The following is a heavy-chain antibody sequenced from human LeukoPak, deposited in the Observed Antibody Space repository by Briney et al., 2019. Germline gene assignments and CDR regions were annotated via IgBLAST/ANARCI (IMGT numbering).Heavy chain of an antibody. Sequence: SETLSLTCTVSGGSISSYYWSWIRQPPGKGLEWIGYIYYSGNSNYNPSLNSRVTISVDTSKNQFSLRLSSVTAADTAIYYCARDLGYCSTASCYAWFDPWGQGALVTVSS. D-gene: IGHD2-2*01. CDR2: IYYSGNS. CDR3: ARDLGYCSTASCYAWFDP. CDR1: GGSISSYY. J-gene: IGHJ5*02. V-gene: IGHV4-59*01.